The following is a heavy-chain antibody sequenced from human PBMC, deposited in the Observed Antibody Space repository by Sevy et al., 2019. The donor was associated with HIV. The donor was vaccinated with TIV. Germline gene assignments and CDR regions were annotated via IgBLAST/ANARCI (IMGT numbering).Heavy chain of an antibody. CDR1: GGSLSSGAYS. CDR3: ARVSGNSEWGYYFDS. D-gene: IGHD2-15*01. Sequence: SETLSLTCAVSGGSLSSGAYSWSWIRQPPGKGLEWIGCLYHSGSTYYNPSLKSRVTISVDRSKNQFSRKLGSVTAADTAVYYCARVSGNSEWGYYFDSWGQGTLVTVSS. V-gene: IGHV4-30-2*01. CDR2: LYHSGST. J-gene: IGHJ4*02.